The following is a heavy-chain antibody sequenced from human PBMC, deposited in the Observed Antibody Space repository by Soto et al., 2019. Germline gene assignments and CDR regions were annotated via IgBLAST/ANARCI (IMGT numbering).Heavy chain of an antibody. D-gene: IGHD2-15*01. CDR3: ARYKHVGCSGGSCTVGDY. CDR1: GGSFSGYY. Sequence: QVQLQQWGAGLLKPSETLSLTCAVYGGSFSGYYWSWIRQPPGKGLEWIGEINHSGSTNYNPSLKSRVTISVDTAKTQFSLKLSSVTAADTAVYYWARYKHVGCSGGSCTVGDYWGQGTLVTVSS. CDR2: INHSGST. J-gene: IGHJ4*02. V-gene: IGHV4-34*01.